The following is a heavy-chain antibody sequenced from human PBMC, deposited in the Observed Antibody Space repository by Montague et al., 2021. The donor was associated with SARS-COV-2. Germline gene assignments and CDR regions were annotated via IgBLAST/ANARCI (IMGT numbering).Heavy chain of an antibody. CDR1: GGSISSSSYF. D-gene: IGHD6-13*01. CDR2: IYYSGST. CDR3: ARAFIAAAGNTSFDY. Sequence: SETLSLTCTVSGGSISSSSYFWGWIRPPPGKGLEWIGSIYYSGSTYYNPSLKSRVTISVDTSKNQFSLKLSSVTAADTAVYYCARAFIAAAGNTSFDYWGQGTLVTVSS. V-gene: IGHV4-39*01. J-gene: IGHJ4*02.